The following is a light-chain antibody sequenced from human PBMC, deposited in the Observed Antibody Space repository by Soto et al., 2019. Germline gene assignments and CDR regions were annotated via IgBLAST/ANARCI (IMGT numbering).Light chain of an antibody. V-gene: IGKV3-15*01. J-gene: IGKJ1*01. CDR3: QQYNNWPPWT. Sequence: EIVMTQSPATLAVSPGERATLSCRSSQSVSSNLAWYQQKPGQAPRLLIYGASTRATGIPVRFSGSGSGTEFSLTISSLQSEDFAVYYCQQYNNWPPWTVGQGTKVDSK. CDR2: GAS. CDR1: QSVSSN.